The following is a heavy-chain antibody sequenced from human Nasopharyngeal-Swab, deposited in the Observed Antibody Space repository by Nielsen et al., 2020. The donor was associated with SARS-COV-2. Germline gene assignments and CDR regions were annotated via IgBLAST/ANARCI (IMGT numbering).Heavy chain of an antibody. D-gene: IGHD6-19*01. J-gene: IGHJ4*02. CDR1: GFDVSRNY. Sequence: LSLTCSASGFDVSRNYMTWVRQAPGKGLDWVSLIYSGGKTYYADSVKDRFILARDTYRNTLYLQMNSLRVEDTAVYYCARREYSSGWSFDHWGQGTLVTVSS. V-gene: IGHV3-66*01. CDR2: IYSGGKT. CDR3: ARREYSSGWSFDH.